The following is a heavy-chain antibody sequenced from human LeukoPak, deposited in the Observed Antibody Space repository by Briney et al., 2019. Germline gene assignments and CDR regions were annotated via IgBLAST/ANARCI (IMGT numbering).Heavy chain of an antibody. J-gene: IGHJ6*03. CDR1: GGPISSYY. CDR3: ARGVVSHYYYYYYMDV. Sequence: SETLSLTCTVSGGPISSYYWSWIRQPAGKGLEWIGRIYTSGSTNYNPSLKSRVTMSVDTSKNQFSLKLSSVTAADTAVYYCARGVVSHYYYYYYMDVWGKGTTVTVSS. V-gene: IGHV4-4*07. D-gene: IGHD3-3*01. CDR2: IYTSGST.